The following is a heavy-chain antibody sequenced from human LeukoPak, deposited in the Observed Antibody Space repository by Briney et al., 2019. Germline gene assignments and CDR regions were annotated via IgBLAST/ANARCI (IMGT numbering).Heavy chain of an antibody. CDR2: INHSGST. CDR1: GGSFSGYY. Sequence: SETLSLTCAVYGGSFSGYYWSWIRQPPGKGLEWIGEINHSGSTNYNPSLKSRVTISVDTSKNQFSLKLSSVTAADTAVYYCARALRGVSNWGSAGDYYYGMDVWGQGTTVPVSS. J-gene: IGHJ6*02. D-gene: IGHD7-27*01. V-gene: IGHV4-34*01. CDR3: ARALRGVSNWGSAGDYYYGMDV.